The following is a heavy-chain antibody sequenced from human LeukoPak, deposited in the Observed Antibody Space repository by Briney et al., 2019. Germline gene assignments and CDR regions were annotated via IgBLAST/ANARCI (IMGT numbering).Heavy chain of an antibody. Sequence: GGSLRLSCAASGFTFDDYAMHWVRHAPGKGLEWVSGISWNSGSIAYADSVKGRFTIYRDNAKNSLYLQMNSLRAEDTALYYCAKDFGRSAYDRPFDYWGQGTLVTVSS. D-gene: IGHD5-12*01. CDR3: AKDFGRSAYDRPFDY. CDR2: ISWNSGSI. V-gene: IGHV3-9*01. CDR1: GFTFDDYA. J-gene: IGHJ4*02.